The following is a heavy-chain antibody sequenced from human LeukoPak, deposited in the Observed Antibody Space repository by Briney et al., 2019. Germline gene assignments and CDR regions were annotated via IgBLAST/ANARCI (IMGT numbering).Heavy chain of an antibody. CDR1: GVSSSSSY. V-gene: IGHV4-59*08. CDR2: IFYTGDS. Sequence: SETLSLTCTVSGVSSSSSYWSWIRQPPGKGLEWIGYIFYTGDSNHNPSFKSRVSISLDTSKDQISLKLSSVTAADTAVYYCARHRFASPLDSWGQGTLITVSS. J-gene: IGHJ4*02. CDR3: ARHRFASPLDS. D-gene: IGHD2-21*01.